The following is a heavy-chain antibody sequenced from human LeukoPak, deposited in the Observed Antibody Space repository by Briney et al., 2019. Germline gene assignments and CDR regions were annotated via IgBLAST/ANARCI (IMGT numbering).Heavy chain of an antibody. CDR1: GFTFSDYY. CDR3: VKDLGSAITSALALDV. J-gene: IGHJ6*02. CDR2: IISSGSTI. V-gene: IGHV3-11*01. D-gene: IGHD2-15*01. Sequence: GGSLRLSCAASGFTFSDYYMSWIRQAPGKGLEWVSYIISSGSTIYYADSVKGRFTISRDNAKNSLYLQMNSLRPDDSAVYYCVKDLGSAITSALALDVWGQGTTVTVSS.